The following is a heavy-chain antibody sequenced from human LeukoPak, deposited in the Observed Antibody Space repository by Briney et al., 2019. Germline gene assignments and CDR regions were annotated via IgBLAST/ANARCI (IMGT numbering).Heavy chain of an antibody. V-gene: IGHV3-23*01. CDR1: GFTFSSYA. D-gene: IGHD6-19*01. J-gene: IGHJ4*02. CDR2: ISGSGGST. CDR3: AKDQWLVHGRGQFDY. Sequence: GGSLRLSCAASGFTFSSYAMSWVRQAPEKGLEWVSAISGSGGSTYYADSVKGRFTISRDNSKNTLYLQMNSLRAEDTAVYYCAKDQWLVHGRGQFDYWGQGTLVTVSS.